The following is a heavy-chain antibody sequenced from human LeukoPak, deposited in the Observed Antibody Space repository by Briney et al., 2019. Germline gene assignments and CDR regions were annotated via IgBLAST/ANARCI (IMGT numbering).Heavy chain of an antibody. CDR1: GYTFTSYD. V-gene: IGHV1-8*01. CDR3: ARGSRDGYNFKGPYSSRLYYFDY. Sequence: GASVKVSCKASGYTFTSYDINWVRQATGQGLEWMGWMNPNSGNTGYAQKFQGRVTMTRNTSISTAYMELSSLRSEDTAVYYCARGSRDGYNFKGPYSSRLYYFDYWGQGTLVTVSS. CDR2: MNPNSGNT. J-gene: IGHJ4*02. D-gene: IGHD5-24*01.